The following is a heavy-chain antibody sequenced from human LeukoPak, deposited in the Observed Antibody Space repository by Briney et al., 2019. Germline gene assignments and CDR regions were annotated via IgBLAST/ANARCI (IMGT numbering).Heavy chain of an antibody. CDR1: GFAFSDFY. Sequence: GGPLRLSCAASGFAFSDFYMFWIRQAPGKGLEWISYISNSGSTLYYADSVKGRFTISRDNDKNSLYLQMNSLRADDTAVYYCARDALGSYDYWGQGTLVTVSS. CDR3: ARDALGSYDY. V-gene: IGHV3-11*01. CDR2: ISNSGSTL. D-gene: IGHD3-10*01. J-gene: IGHJ4*02.